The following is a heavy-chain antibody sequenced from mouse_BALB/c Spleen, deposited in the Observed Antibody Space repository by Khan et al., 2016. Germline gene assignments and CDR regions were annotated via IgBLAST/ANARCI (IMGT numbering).Heavy chain of an antibody. J-gene: IGHJ2*01. Sequence: QVQLQQSGAELARPGASVWMSCKASGYTFTSYTIHWVKQRPGQGLEWIGYINPTSGYTNYNQKFKDKATLTADKSSSTAYMQLSSLTSEDSAVFYCARSMRMGRNYLFDYWGQGTTLTVSS. CDR3: ARSMRMGRNYLFDY. D-gene: IGHD2-1*01. CDR2: INPTSGYT. CDR1: GYTFTSYT. V-gene: IGHV1-4*01.